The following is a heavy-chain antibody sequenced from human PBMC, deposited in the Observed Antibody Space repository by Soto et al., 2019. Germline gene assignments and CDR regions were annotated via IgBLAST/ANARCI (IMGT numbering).Heavy chain of an antibody. V-gene: IGHV4-59*02. Sequence: QVQLQQSGPGLVRPSETLSLSCSVSGASVSSYYWSWVRQPPGKGLEWIGYIYYIGAYNYNPSLKSRVTLSVDTSKNQFSLKLTSVTAADTAVYYCSRTPETRDGLDPWGQGTLVTVSS. J-gene: IGHJ5*02. CDR2: IYYIGAY. CDR1: GASVSSYY. D-gene: IGHD1-7*01. CDR3: SRTPETRDGLDP.